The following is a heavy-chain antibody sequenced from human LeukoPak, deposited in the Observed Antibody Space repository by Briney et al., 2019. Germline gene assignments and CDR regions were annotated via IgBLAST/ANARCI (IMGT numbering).Heavy chain of an antibody. V-gene: IGHV1-8*02. CDR2: INPNSGST. D-gene: IGHD2-2*01. CDR1: GYPFTSYD. J-gene: IGHJ5*02. CDR3: ARLVGCGSTNCYSPDNWFDP. Sequence: ASVKVSCKASGYPFTSYDINWVRQATGHGLEWMGWINPNSGSTDSAQKFQGRVTMTANTSISTAYMELNNLRSEDTAVYYCARLVGCGSTNCYSPDNWFDPRGQGTLVTVSS.